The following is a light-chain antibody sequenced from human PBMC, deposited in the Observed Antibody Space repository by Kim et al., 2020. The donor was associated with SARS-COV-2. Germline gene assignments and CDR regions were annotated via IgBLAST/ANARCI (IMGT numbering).Light chain of an antibody. CDR1: LGIGRY. Sequence: EVVLTQSPVTLSLSPGDRFILSCRASLGIGRYLAGYQQKPGQAPRLLIYDTSDRATGIPDRFTGSGSGTDFTLTINGLEPEDFAVYYCQQRYSWPLTSGQGTRLEIK. J-gene: IGKJ5*01. CDR2: DTS. CDR3: QQRYSWPLT. V-gene: IGKV3-11*01.